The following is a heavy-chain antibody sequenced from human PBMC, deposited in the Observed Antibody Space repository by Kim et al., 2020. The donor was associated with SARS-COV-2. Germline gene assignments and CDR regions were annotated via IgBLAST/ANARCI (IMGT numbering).Heavy chain of an antibody. CDR2: IKQDGNEK. CDR1: GFTFSNYW. V-gene: IGHV3-7*01. J-gene: IGHJ4*02. Sequence: GGSLRLSCAASGFTFSNYWMSWVRQAPGKGLEWVANIKQDGNEKYYVDSVKGRFTISRDNAKKSLYLQMNSLRAEDMAVYYCARDFGLRSSFPSVTDYWGQGTLVTVSS. CDR3: ARDFGLRSSFPSVTDY. D-gene: IGHD6-13*01.